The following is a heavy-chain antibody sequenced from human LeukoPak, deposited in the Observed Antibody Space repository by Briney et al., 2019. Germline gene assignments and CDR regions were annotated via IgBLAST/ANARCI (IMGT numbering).Heavy chain of an antibody. J-gene: IGHJ4*02. CDR2: ISAYNGNT. V-gene: IGHV1-18*04. CDR3: ARDGYYGDLGAADY. D-gene: IGHD4-17*01. CDR1: GYTFTGYY. Sequence: ASVKVSCKASGYTFTGYYMHWVRQAPGQGLEWMGWISAYNGNTNYAQKLQGRVTMTTDTSTSTAYMELRSLRSDDTAVYYCARDGYYGDLGAADYWGQGTLVTVSS.